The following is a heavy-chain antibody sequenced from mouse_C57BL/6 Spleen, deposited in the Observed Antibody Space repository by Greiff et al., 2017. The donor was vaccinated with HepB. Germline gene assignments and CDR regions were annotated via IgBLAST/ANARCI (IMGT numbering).Heavy chain of an antibody. CDR2: IDPEDGDT. V-gene: IGHV14-1*01. J-gene: IGHJ1*02. D-gene: IGHD2-5*01. Sequence: VQLQQSGAELVRPGASVKLSCTASGFNIKDYYMHWVKQRPEQCLEWIGRIDPEDGDTDYAPKFQGKATMTADTSSNTAYLQLSSLTSEDTAVYCCTTGYYSNHWYFGVSGTVATVTVS. CDR1: GFNIKDYY. CDR3: TTGYYSNHWYFGV.